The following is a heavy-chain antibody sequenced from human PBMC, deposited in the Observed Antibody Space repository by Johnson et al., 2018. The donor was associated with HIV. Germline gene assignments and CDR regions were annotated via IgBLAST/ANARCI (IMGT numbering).Heavy chain of an antibody. V-gene: IGHV3-7*01. Sequence: VQLVESGGGLVLPGGSLRLSCVGSGFTFSSYWMSWVRQAPGKGLEWVATIKQDGSERYHVDSVKGRFTISRDNAKKSLYLQMNSLRVEDTAVYYCVKGVVGAEDVFDIWGQGTMVTVSS. CDR2: IKQDGSER. J-gene: IGHJ3*02. D-gene: IGHD1-26*01. CDR3: VKGVVGAEDVFDI. CDR1: GFTFSSYW.